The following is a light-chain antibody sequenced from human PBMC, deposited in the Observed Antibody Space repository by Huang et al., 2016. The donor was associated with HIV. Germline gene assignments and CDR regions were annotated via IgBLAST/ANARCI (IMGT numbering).Light chain of an antibody. CDR1: QTVKTD. J-gene: IGKJ1*01. Sequence: DIQMTQSPSSLSASVGDRVTITCRGRQTVKTDLKWFQQKPGKAPRLLIYAASNLQSGVPSRFSGSGSETYFTLTISSLQPEDFATYYCLQTYSSPWTFGQGTKVEIK. CDR2: AAS. V-gene: IGKV1-39*01. CDR3: LQTYSSPWT.